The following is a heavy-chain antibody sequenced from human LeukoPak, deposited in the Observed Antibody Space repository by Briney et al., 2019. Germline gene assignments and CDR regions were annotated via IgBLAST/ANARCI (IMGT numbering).Heavy chain of an antibody. Sequence: GGSLRLSCAASGFTFSSYAMSWVRQAPGKGLEWVSAISGSGGSTYYADSVKGRFTISRDNSKNTLYLQMNSLRAEDTAVYYCAKEGSIVVVPAVAFDYWGQGTLVTVSS. J-gene: IGHJ4*02. D-gene: IGHD2-2*01. CDR3: AKEGSIVVVPAVAFDY. V-gene: IGHV3-23*01. CDR2: ISGSGGST. CDR1: GFTFSSYA.